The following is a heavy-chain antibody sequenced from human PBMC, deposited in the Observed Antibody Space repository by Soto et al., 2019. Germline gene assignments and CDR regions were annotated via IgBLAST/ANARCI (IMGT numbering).Heavy chain of an antibody. CDR3: ARNLDSSGSTGPHYYYGMDV. Sequence: ASVKVSCKASGYTSTSYYMHWVRQAPGQGLEWMGIINPSGGSTSYAQKFQGRVTMTRDTSTSTVYMELSSLRSEDTAVYYCARNLDSSGSTGPHYYYGMDVWGQGTTVTVSS. V-gene: IGHV1-46*01. J-gene: IGHJ6*02. CDR1: GYTSTSYY. CDR2: INPSGGST. D-gene: IGHD3-22*01.